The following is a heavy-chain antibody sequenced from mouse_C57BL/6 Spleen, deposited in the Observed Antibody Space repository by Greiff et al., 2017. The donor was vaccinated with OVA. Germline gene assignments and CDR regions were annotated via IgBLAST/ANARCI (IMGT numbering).Heavy chain of an antibody. D-gene: IGHD1-1*01. J-gene: IGHJ4*01. CDR2: IRNKANGYTT. CDR1: GFTFPDYY. Sequence: EVKLVESGGGLVQPGGSLSLSCAASGFTFPDYYMSWVRQPPGKALEWLGFIRNKANGYTTEYSASVKGRFTISRDNSQSILYLQMNALRAEDSATYYCARSLPYYDGAYYAMDYWGQGTSVTVSS. V-gene: IGHV7-3*01. CDR3: ARSLPYYDGAYYAMDY.